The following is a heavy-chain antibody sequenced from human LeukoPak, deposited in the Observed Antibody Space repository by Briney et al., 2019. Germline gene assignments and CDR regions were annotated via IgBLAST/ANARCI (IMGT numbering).Heavy chain of an antibody. CDR1: GFTFSSYA. CDR2: ISGSGGST. CDR3: AKRGADSGYRFDY. V-gene: IGHV3-23*01. J-gene: IGHJ4*02. D-gene: IGHD5-12*01. Sequence: AGGSLRLSCAASGFTFSSYAMSWVRQAPGKGLEWVSAISGSGGSTYYADSVKGRFTISRDNSKNTLYLQMNSLRAEDTAVYYCAKRGADSGYRFDYWGQGTLVTVSS.